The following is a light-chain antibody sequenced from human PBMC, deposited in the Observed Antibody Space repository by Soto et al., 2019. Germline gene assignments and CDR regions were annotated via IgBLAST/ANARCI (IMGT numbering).Light chain of an antibody. V-gene: IGKV3-11*01. Sequence: EVVLTQSPATLSLSPGERATLSCRASQSVITYLAWYQQKPGQAPRLLIYDASNRATGIPARFSGSGSGTDVTLTFSKREHEDVPVYYGDPRCTWGTFGGGTKVDIK. CDR1: QSVITY. CDR3: DPRCTWGT. J-gene: IGKJ4*01. CDR2: DAS.